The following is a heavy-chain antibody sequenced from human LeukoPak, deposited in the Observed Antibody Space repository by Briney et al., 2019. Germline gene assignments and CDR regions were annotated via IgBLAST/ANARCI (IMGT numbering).Heavy chain of an antibody. CDR2: INHSGST. J-gene: IGHJ6*03. V-gene: IGHV4-34*01. D-gene: IGHD6-6*01. CDR3: ARRDSSSSRRETGYYYYYYMDV. CDR1: GGSFSGHY. Sequence: PSETLSLTCAVYGGSFSGHYWSWIRQPPGKGLEWIGEINHSGSTNYNPSLKSRVTISVDTSKNQFSLKLSSVTAADTAVYYCARRDSSSSRRETGYYYYYYMDVWGKGTTVTVSS.